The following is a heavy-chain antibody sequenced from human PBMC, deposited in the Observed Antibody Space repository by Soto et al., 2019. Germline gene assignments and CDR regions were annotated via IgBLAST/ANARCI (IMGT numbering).Heavy chain of an antibody. Sequence: NLALTCAVYGGSISSCADYWSWIRQHPGKGLEWIGYIYYSGSTYYNPSLKSRVTISVDTSKNQFSLKLSSVTAADTAVYYCARGPDYYSDQFTGVLDVCGQGTTVTVSS. D-gene: IGHD3-9*01. CDR1: GGSISSCADY. J-gene: IGHJ6*02. CDR3: ARGPDYYSDQFTGVLDV. V-gene: IGHV4-31*11. CDR2: IYYSGST.